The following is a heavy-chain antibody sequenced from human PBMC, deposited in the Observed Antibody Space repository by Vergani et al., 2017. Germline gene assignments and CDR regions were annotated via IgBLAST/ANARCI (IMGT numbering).Heavy chain of an antibody. D-gene: IGHD2-15*01. J-gene: IGHJ2*01. Sequence: QLQLQESGPGLVKPSETLSLTCTVSGGSISSSSYYWGWIRQPPGKGLEWIGSIYYSGSTYYNPSLKSRVTISVDTSKNQFSLKLSSVTAADTAVYYCARDQAGYCSGGSCYSWYFDLWGRGTLVTVSS. CDR2: IYYSGST. CDR3: ARDQAGYCSGGSCYSWYFDL. CDR1: GGSISSSSYY. V-gene: IGHV4-39*02.